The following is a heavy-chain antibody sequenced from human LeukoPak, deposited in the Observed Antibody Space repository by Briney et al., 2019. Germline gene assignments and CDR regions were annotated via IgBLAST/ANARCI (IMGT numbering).Heavy chain of an antibody. CDR2: ISGSGGST. CDR3: AKDQGGYYYDSSGYPI. V-gene: IGHV3-23*01. D-gene: IGHD3-22*01. CDR1: GFTFSSYS. J-gene: IGHJ4*02. Sequence: PGGSLRLSCAASGFTFSSYSMNWVRQAPGKGLEWVSAISGSGGSTYYADSVKGRFTISRDNSKNTLYLQMNSLRAEDTAVYYCAKDQGGYYYDSSGYPIWGQGTPVTVSS.